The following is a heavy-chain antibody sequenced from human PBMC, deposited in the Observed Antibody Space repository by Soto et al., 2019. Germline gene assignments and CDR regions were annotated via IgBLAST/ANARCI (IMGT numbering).Heavy chain of an antibody. CDR2: IYYSGST. V-gene: IGHV4-59*01. CDR3: ARGGVDSSRYYAFDI. J-gene: IGHJ3*02. CDR1: GGSISSYY. Sequence: PSETLSLTCTVSGGSISSYYWSWIRQPPGKGLEWIGYIYYSGSTNYNPSLKSRVTISVDTSKNQFSLKLSSVTAADTAVYYCARGGVDSSRYYAFDIWGQGTMVTVSS. D-gene: IGHD2-15*01.